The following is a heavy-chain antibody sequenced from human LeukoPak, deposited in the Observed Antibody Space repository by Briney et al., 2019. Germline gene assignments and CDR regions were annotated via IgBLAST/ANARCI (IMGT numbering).Heavy chain of an antibody. CDR3: ARDWDTAMVTADY. CDR2: IIPILGIA. J-gene: IGHJ4*02. Sequence: ASVKVSCKASGGTFSSYAISWVRQAPGQGLEWMGRIIPILGIANYALKFQGRVTITADKSTSTAYMELSSLRSEDTAVYYCARDWDTAMVTADYWGQGTLVTVSS. D-gene: IGHD5-18*01. CDR1: GGTFSSYA. V-gene: IGHV1-69*04.